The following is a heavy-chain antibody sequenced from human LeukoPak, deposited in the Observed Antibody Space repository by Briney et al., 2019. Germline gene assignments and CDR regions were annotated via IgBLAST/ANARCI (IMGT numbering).Heavy chain of an antibody. Sequence: SETLSLTCTVSGDSISNYYWSWIRQPPGKGLEWIAYIDYRGSTTYNPSLRSRITISVDTSRNQFSLKLTSVTAADTAVYYCASGTYSSSWYDYWGQGTLVTVSS. V-gene: IGHV4-59*01. CDR1: GDSISNYY. D-gene: IGHD6-13*01. CDR2: IDYRGST. CDR3: ASGTYSSSWYDY. J-gene: IGHJ4*02.